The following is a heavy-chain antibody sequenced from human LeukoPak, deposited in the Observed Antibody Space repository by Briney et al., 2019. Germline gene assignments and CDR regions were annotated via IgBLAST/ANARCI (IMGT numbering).Heavy chain of an antibody. D-gene: IGHD2/OR15-2a*01. Sequence: ASVKVSCKASGYSFTSYGISWVRQAPGQGLEWMGWISAYNGHTYYEQNLQGRLTMTTDTSTSTAYMELRSLRSDDTAVYYCAREEYCNSIRCYKAFDIWGQGTMVTVSS. V-gene: IGHV1-18*01. CDR3: AREEYCNSIRCYKAFDI. J-gene: IGHJ3*02. CDR1: GYSFTSYG. CDR2: ISAYNGHT.